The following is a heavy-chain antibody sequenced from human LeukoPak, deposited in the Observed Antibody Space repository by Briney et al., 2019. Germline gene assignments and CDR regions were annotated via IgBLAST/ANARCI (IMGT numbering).Heavy chain of an antibody. J-gene: IGHJ4*02. CDR1: GGPFSGYY. Sequence: SETLSLTCAVYGGPFSGYYWSWIRQPPGKGLEWIGEINHSGSTNYNPSLKSRVTISVDTSKNQFSLKLSSVTAADTAVYYCARSVRGVIIRAHDYWGQGTLVTVSS. D-gene: IGHD3-10*02. V-gene: IGHV4-34*01. CDR3: ARSVRGVIIRAHDY. CDR2: INHSGST.